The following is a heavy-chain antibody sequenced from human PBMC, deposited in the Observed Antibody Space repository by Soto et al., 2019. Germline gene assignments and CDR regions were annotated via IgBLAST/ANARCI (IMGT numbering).Heavy chain of an antibody. D-gene: IGHD2-15*01. CDR2: IYYSGST. Sequence: QVQLQESGPGLVKPSQTLSLTCTVSGGSISSGGHYWSWVRQHPGKGLEWIGNIYYSGSTYYNPSLKSRVTISVDTSKNQFPLKLSSVTAADTAVFYCARVRCSGGTCGWFDPWGQGTLVTVSS. V-gene: IGHV4-31*03. J-gene: IGHJ5*02. CDR1: GGSISSGGHY. CDR3: ARVRCSGGTCGWFDP.